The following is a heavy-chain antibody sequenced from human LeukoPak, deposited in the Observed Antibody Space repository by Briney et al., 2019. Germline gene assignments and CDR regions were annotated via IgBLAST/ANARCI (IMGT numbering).Heavy chain of an antibody. CDR3: ARRRDSDSPLFQH. D-gene: IGHD3-22*01. Sequence: GGSLRLSCAASGFTFSSYGMHWVRRAPGKGLEWVAFIRYDGSNKYYADSVKGRFTISRDNSKNTLYLQMNSLRAEDTAVYYCARRRDSDSPLFQHWGQGTLVTVSS. V-gene: IGHV3-30*02. J-gene: IGHJ1*01. CDR1: GFTFSSYG. CDR2: IRYDGSNK.